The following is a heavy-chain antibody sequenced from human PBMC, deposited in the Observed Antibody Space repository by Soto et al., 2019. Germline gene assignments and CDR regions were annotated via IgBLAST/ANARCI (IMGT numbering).Heavy chain of an antibody. Sequence: QVQLQESGPGLVKPSQTLSLTCNVSGGSISSGHYYWSWIRQHPGKGLEWIGYIYYRGSTYYNPSIKSRVTISVHTSENQFSLKLSSVTAADTAVYYCARVRCSGGNCYSVFDSWGQGTLVTVSS. V-gene: IGHV4-31*03. J-gene: IGHJ4*02. CDR1: GGSISSGHYY. D-gene: IGHD2-15*01. CDR2: IYYRGST. CDR3: ARVRCSGGNCYSVFDS.